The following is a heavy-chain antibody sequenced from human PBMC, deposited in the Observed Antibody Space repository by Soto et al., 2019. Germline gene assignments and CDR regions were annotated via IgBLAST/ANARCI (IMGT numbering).Heavy chain of an antibody. D-gene: IGHD5-12*01. CDR1: GYRCTSYW. CDR3: ARPGRDGYNLYHFDY. V-gene: IGHV5-51*01. J-gene: IGHJ4*02. Sequence: PGESLKISCKGSGYRCTSYWIGWVRQMPGKGLEWMGIIYPGDSDTRYSPSFQGQVTISADKSISTAYLQWSSLKASDTAMYYCARPGRDGYNLYHFDYGGKGTLVTVSS. CDR2: IYPGDSDT.